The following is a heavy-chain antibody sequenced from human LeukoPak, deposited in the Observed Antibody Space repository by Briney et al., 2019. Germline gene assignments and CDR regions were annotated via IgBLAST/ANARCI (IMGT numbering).Heavy chain of an antibody. D-gene: IGHD5-18*01. CDR3: AREGGYSYGDAPLHFDN. J-gene: IGHJ4*02. CDR2: IFYSGST. CDR1: GGSISSYY. V-gene: IGHV4-59*12. Sequence: SETLSLTCTVSGGSISSYYWSWIRQPPGKGLEWIGYIFYSGSTNYNPSLKSRVTISVDTSKNQFSLKVSSVTAADTAVYYCAREGGYSYGDAPLHFDNWGQGTLVTVSS.